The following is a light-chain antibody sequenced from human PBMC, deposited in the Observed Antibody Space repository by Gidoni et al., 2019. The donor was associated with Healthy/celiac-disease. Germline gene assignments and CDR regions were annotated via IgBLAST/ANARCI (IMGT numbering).Light chain of an antibody. CDR1: QSISSY. J-gene: IGKJ3*01. Sequence: DIQMTQSPSSLSASVGDRVTITCRASQSISSYLNWYQQQQGKAPKLLIYAASSLQSGVPSRFSGSGSGTDFILTISSLQPEDFATYYCQQSYSTPRVTFGPXTKVDIK. V-gene: IGKV1-39*01. CDR3: QQSYSTPRVT. CDR2: AAS.